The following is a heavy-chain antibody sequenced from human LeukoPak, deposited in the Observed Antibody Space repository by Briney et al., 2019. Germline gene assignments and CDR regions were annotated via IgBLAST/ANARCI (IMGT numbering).Heavy chain of an antibody. J-gene: IGHJ3*02. Sequence: SVKVSCKASGGTFSSYAISWVRQAPGQGLEWMGGIIPIFGTANYAQKFQGRVTITADESTSTAYMELSSLRSEDTAVYYCARGGGDIVVVPAAIRGAFDIWGQGTMVTVSS. CDR2: IIPIFGTA. D-gene: IGHD2-2*02. V-gene: IGHV1-69*13. CDR3: ARGGGDIVVVPAAIRGAFDI. CDR1: GGTFSSYA.